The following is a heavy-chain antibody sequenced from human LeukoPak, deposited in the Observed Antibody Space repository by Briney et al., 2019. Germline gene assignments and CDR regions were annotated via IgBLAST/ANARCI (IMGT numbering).Heavy chain of an antibody. CDR2: ISSSSGYI. CDR1: GFTFSSYS. Sequence: GGSLRLYCAASGFTFSSYSMNWVRQAPGKGLEWVSSISSSSGYIYYADSVKGRFTISRDNAKNSLYLQMNSLRAEDTAVYYCARDGDGDYVSDYWGQGTLVTVSS. CDR3: ARDGDGDYVSDY. J-gene: IGHJ4*02. V-gene: IGHV3-21*01. D-gene: IGHD4-17*01.